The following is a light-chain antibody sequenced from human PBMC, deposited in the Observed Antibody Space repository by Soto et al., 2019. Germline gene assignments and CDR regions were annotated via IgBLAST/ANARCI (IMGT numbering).Light chain of an antibody. CDR3: QHYKMYSPWT. CDR1: QSISTY. V-gene: IGKV1-5*01. Sequence: DIQMTQSPSSLSASVGDRVTITCLASQSISTYVNWYQQKPGKAPKLLIYDVSSLQSGVPSRFSGSGSGTEFTLTISSLQPDDFATYYCQHYKMYSPWTFGQGTKVDIK. CDR2: DVS. J-gene: IGKJ1*01.